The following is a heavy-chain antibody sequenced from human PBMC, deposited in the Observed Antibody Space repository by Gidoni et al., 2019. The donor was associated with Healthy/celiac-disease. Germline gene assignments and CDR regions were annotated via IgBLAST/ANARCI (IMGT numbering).Heavy chain of an antibody. J-gene: IGHJ4*02. CDR1: GGTFSSYA. CDR2: IIPIFGTA. Sequence: QVQLVQSGAEVKKPGSSVKVSCKASGGTFSSYAISWVRQAPGQGLEWMGGIIPIFGTANYAQKFQGRVTITADESTSTAYMELSSLRSEDTAVYYCARGGCGGDCSREGGFDYWGQGTLVTVSS. D-gene: IGHD2-21*02. V-gene: IGHV1-69*01. CDR3: ARGGCGGDCSREGGFDY.